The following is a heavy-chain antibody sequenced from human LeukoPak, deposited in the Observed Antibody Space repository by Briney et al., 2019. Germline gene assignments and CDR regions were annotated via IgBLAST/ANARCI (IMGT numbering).Heavy chain of an antibody. CDR1: GFTFSSYA. J-gene: IGHJ4*02. CDR2: ISYDGSNK. Sequence: PGGSLRLSCAASGFTFSSYAMHWVRQAPGKGLEWVAVISYDGSNKYYADSVKGRFTISRDNSKNTLYLQMNSLRAEDTAVYYCARETGIEGGLDYWGQGTLVTVSS. D-gene: IGHD3-10*01. CDR3: ARETGIEGGLDY. V-gene: IGHV3-30-3*01.